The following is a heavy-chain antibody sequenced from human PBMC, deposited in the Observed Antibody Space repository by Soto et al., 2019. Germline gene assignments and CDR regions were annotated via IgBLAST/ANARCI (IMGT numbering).Heavy chain of an antibody. CDR2: IYYSGST. Sequence: SETLSLTCTVSGGSISSYYWSWIRQPPGKGLERIGYIYYSGSTNYNPSLKSRVTISVDTSKNQFSLKLSSVTAADTAVYYCARAGYDYGGNYPVFDPWGQGTLVTVSS. CDR3: ARAGYDYGGNYPVFDP. J-gene: IGHJ5*02. CDR1: GGSISSYY. V-gene: IGHV4-59*08. D-gene: IGHD4-17*01.